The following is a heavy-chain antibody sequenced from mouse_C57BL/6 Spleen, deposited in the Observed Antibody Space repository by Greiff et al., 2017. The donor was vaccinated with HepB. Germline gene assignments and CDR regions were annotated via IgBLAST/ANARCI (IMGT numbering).Heavy chain of an antibody. Sequence: QVQLQQSGPELVKPGASVKISCKASGYAFSSSWMNWVKQRPGKGLEWIGRIYPGDGDTNYNGKFKGEATLTADKSSSTAYMQLSSLTSEDSAVYFCARRGYFYAMDYWGQGTSVTVSS. V-gene: IGHV1-82*01. CDR2: IYPGDGDT. J-gene: IGHJ4*01. CDR3: ARRGYFYAMDY. CDR1: GYAFSSSW.